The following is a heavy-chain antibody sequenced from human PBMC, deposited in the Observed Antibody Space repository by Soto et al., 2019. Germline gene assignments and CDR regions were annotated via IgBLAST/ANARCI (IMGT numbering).Heavy chain of an antibody. V-gene: IGHV3-21*01. CDR2: ISSSSSYI. CDR1: GFTFSSYS. D-gene: IGHD3-16*01. CDR3: ARDWGYYYYYGMDV. J-gene: IGHJ6*02. Sequence: EVQLVESGGGLVKPGGSLRLSCAASGFTFSSYSMNWVRQAPGKGLEWVSSISSSSSYIYYADSVKGRFTISRDNARTSLFLQMNSLRAEDTAVYYCARDWGYYYYYGMDVWGQWTPVTVSS.